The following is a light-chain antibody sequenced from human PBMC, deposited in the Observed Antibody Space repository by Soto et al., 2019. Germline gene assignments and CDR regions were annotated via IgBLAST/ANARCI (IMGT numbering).Light chain of an antibody. J-gene: IGKJ1*01. CDR3: KQYNSGWT. Sequence: DIQMTQSPSTLSASVGDRVTITCRASQNISPWLAWYQQKPGKAPSLLIYETSSLENGVPSRFSGSGSGTEFSLTISSLQPADSATYYCKQYNSGWTFGQGTTVESK. CDR1: QNISPW. V-gene: IGKV1-5*03. CDR2: ETS.